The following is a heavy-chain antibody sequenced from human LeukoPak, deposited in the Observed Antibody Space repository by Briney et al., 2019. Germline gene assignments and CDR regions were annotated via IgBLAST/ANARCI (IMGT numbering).Heavy chain of an antibody. V-gene: IGHV1-69*01. CDR3: ARSRDYYDPPDY. D-gene: IGHD3-22*01. Sequence: SVKVSCKASGGTFSSYAISWVRQAPGQGLEWMGGIIPIFGTANYAQKFQGRVTITADESTSTAYMELSSLRSEDTAVYYCARSRDYYDPPDYWGQGTLVTVCS. CDR1: GGTFSSYA. CDR2: IIPIFGTA. J-gene: IGHJ4*02.